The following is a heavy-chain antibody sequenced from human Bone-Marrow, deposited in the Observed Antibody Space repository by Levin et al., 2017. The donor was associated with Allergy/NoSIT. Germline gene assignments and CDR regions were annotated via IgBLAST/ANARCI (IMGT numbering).Heavy chain of an antibody. CDR1: GFNFDDYA. J-gene: IGHJ3*01. Sequence: PGGSLRLSCAASGFNFDDYAMHWVRQAPGKGLEWVSFITWNSVAVAYADSVKGRFSVSRDNAKNSLYLQMNSLRPEDTAIYYCAKDKYSQRESFDLWGQGIMVTVAS. CDR2: ITWNSVAV. V-gene: IGHV3-9*01. D-gene: IGHD2-15*01. CDR3: AKDKYSQRESFDL.